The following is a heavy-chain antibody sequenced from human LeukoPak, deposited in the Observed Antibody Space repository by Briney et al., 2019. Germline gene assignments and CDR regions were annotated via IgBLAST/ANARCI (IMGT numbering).Heavy chain of an antibody. J-gene: IGHJ4*02. CDR1: GYTFTGYY. Sequence: ASVKVSCKASGYTFTGYYMHWVRQAPGQGLEWMGWINPNSGGTNYAQKFQGRVTMTRDTSTSTVYMELSSLRSEDTAVYYCARTVYSGYVGFDYWGQGTLVTVSS. D-gene: IGHD5-12*01. V-gene: IGHV1-2*02. CDR3: ARTVYSGYVGFDY. CDR2: INPNSGGT.